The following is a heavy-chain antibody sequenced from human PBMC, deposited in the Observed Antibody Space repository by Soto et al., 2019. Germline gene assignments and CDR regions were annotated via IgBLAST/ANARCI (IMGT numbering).Heavy chain of an antibody. V-gene: IGHV3-21*01. Sequence: GGSLRLSCAASGFAFSSYSMNWVRQAPGKGLEWVSSISSSSSYIYYADSVKGRFTISRDNAKNSLYLQMNSLRAEDTAVYYCARENSSSSFDAFDIWGQGTMVTVSS. CDR3: ARENSSSSFDAFDI. CDR1: GFAFSSYS. J-gene: IGHJ3*02. CDR2: ISSSSSYI. D-gene: IGHD6-6*01.